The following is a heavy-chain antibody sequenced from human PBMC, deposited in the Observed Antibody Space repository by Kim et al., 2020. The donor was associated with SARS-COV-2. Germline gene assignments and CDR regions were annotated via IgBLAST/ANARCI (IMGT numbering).Heavy chain of an antibody. V-gene: IGHV3-33*05. CDR1: GFTFSSYG. Sequence: GGSLRLSCAASGFTFSSYGMHWVRQAPGKGLEWVAVISYDGSNKYYADSVKGRFTISRDNSKNTLYLQMNSLRAEDTAVYYCSREPDPNYYYGMDVWGQG. D-gene: IGHD2-2*01. J-gene: IGHJ6*02. CDR2: ISYDGSNK. CDR3: SREPDPNYYYGMDV.